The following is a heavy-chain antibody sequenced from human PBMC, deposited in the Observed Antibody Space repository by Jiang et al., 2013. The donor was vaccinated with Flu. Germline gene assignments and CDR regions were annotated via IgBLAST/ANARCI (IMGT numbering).Heavy chain of an antibody. CDR2: IYASGST. V-gene: IGHV4-4*07. J-gene: IGHJ6*02. CDR3: AREEGFGDQDRDYQYYGMDV. CDR1: GGSFTTYY. D-gene: IGHD3-10*01. Sequence: GPGLVKPSETLSLTCTVSGGSFTTYYWSWIRRPAGKGLEWIGRIYASGSTNYNPSLKSRVTMSVDTSKKQFSLKLSSVTAADTAVYYCAREEGFGDQDRDYQYYGMDVWGQGTAVTVSS.